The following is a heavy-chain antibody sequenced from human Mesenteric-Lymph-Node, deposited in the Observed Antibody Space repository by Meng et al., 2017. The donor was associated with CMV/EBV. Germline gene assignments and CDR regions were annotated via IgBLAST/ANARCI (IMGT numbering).Heavy chain of an antibody. CDR2: IYYSGST. D-gene: IGHD2-2*01. V-gene: IGHV4-30-4*08. Sequence: GDYYWSLIRQPPGKGLEWIGYIYYSGSTYYNPSLKSRVTISVDTSKNQFSLKLTSVTAADTAVYYCTRVHCSSTRCYFWGYFQHWGQGTLVTVSS. CDR3: TRVHCSSTRCYFWGYFQH. CDR1: GDYY. J-gene: IGHJ1*01.